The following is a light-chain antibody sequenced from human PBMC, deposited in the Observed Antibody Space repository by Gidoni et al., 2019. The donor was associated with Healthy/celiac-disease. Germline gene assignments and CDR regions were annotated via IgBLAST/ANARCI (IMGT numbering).Light chain of an antibody. CDR1: QSLLHSNGYNY. J-gene: IGKJ2*01. CDR3: MQALQTRVT. CDR2: LGS. Sequence: DIVMTQSPLSLPVTPGEPASISCRSSQSLLHSNGYNYLDWYLQKPGQSPQLLIYLGSNRASGVPDRFSGSVSGTDFTLKISRVDAEDVGVYYCMQALQTRVTFGQGTKLEIK. V-gene: IGKV2-28*01.